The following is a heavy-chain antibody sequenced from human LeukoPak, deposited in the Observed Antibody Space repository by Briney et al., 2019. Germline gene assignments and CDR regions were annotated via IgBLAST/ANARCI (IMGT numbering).Heavy chain of an antibody. Sequence: SETLSLTCAVYGGSFSGYYWSWIRQPPGKGLEWIGEINHSGSTNYNPSLKSRVTISVDTSKNQFSLKLSSVTAADTAVYYCARGHLSNWFDPWGRGTLVTVSS. CDR2: INHSGST. CDR3: ARGHLSNWFDP. V-gene: IGHV4-34*01. CDR1: GGSFSGYY. J-gene: IGHJ5*02.